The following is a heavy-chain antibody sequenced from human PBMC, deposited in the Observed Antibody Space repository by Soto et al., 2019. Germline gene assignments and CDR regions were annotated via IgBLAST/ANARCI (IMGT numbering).Heavy chain of an antibody. CDR3: VRWGGYTVYEADLDY. V-gene: IGHV3-33*01. Sequence: QVQLVESGGGVVQPGRSLRLSCVASGFTFNKYGIHWVRQAPGKGLEWVTVIWSDGGKKYYADSVEGRFTVSRDNFKNTLYLQMDSLRAEDTAVYYCVRWGGYTVYEADLDYWGQGTQVTVSS. CDR2: IWSDGGKK. D-gene: IGHD5-12*01. CDR1: GFTFNKYG. J-gene: IGHJ4*02.